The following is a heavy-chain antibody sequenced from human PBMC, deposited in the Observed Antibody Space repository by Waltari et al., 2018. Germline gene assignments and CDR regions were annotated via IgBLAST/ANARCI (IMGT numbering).Heavy chain of an antibody. J-gene: IGHJ4*02. CDR1: GHTFTNYW. V-gene: IGHV5-51*01. Sequence: EIQMVQSGAEVSKPGESLKISCKVSGHTFTNYWIGCLRQKPGKGLEWMGILYLGDSGTTYSPSFQGQVTISADKSISTAYLQSSSLKASDTAIYYCAGRSGSSFRVDDWGQGTLVTVS. D-gene: IGHD1-26*01. CDR2: LYLGDSGT. CDR3: AGRSGSSFRVDD.